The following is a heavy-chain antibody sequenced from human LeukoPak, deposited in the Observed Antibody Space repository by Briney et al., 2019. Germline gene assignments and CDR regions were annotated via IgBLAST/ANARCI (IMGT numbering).Heavy chain of an antibody. J-gene: IGHJ4*02. D-gene: IGHD6-19*01. CDR3: ARARVPIAVAGLYYFDH. CDR2: IKPDSGSS. CDR1: GYTFTAYY. Sequence: ASVKVSCKASGYTFTAYYIHWLRQAPGQGPDWMGWIKPDSGSSHYAQKFQGRVTMTRDTSSNSAYMDLTRLKSDDTAVYYCARARVPIAVAGLYYFDHWGQGALVTVSS. V-gene: IGHV1-2*02.